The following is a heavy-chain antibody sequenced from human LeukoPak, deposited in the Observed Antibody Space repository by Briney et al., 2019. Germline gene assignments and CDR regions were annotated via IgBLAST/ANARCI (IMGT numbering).Heavy chain of an antibody. CDR3: DKGWDSSGYNAFDI. Sequence: ASVKASCKASGYTFTGYHIHWVRQAPGQGPEWMAWINPNSGGTKYAQKFQGRVTMTRDTSISTAYMEMSRLTSDDTAVYYCDKGWDSSGYNAFDIWDQGTMVTVSS. CDR1: GYTFTGYH. CDR2: INPNSGGT. J-gene: IGHJ3*02. V-gene: IGHV1-2*02. D-gene: IGHD3-22*01.